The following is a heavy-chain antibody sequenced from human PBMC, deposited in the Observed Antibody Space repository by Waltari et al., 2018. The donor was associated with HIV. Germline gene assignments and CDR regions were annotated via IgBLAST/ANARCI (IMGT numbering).Heavy chain of an antibody. CDR1: GSTFTASD. J-gene: IGHJ3*02. V-gene: IGHV3-30*15. CDR2: ISNDGNNK. CDR3: VRETSGRDAFDI. Sequence: LVESGGALFPSGTSLRLSCEASGSTFTASDMFWVGQAPGKGVEWVAVISNDGNNKKYVDSVKGRFNVSRDNVKNTLYLYMSRLRPEDTAVYYCVRETSGRDAFDIWGLGTQVIVSS. D-gene: IGHD2-15*01.